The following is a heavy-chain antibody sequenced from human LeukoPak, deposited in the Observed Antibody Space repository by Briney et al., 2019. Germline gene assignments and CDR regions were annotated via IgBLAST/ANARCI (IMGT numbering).Heavy chain of an antibody. Sequence: GALRLSCAASGFTFSSYSMNWVRQVPGKGLEWVSYISSSSSTIYYADSGKGRFTISRDNAKNSLYLQMNSLRDEDTAVYYCARGGLEWLSYWGQGTLVTVSS. CDR3: ARGGLEWLSY. J-gene: IGHJ4*02. V-gene: IGHV3-48*02. D-gene: IGHD6-19*01. CDR1: GFTFSSYS. CDR2: ISSSSSTI.